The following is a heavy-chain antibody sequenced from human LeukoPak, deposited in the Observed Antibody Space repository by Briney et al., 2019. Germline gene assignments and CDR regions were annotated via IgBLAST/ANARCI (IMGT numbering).Heavy chain of an antibody. CDR1: VVTFCTYN. CDR2: ISSSSSYI. CDR3: ARLTTTVTTAFDY. Sequence: GRSLRLSCALSVVTFCTYNMNCVRQAPGKGLEWVSSISSSSSYIYYADSVKGRFTISRDNAKNSLYLQMNSLRAEDTAVYYCARLTTTVTTAFDYWGQGTLVTVSS. D-gene: IGHD4-17*01. J-gene: IGHJ4*02. V-gene: IGHV3-21*01.